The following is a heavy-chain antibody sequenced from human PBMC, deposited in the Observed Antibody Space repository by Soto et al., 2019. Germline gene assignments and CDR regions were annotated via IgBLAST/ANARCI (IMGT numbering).Heavy chain of an antibody. D-gene: IGHD1-26*01. Sequence: SLRLSCAASGLPFSASGMHWVRQAPGKGLEWVAKIWSDGSKEYYADSVKGRFTITRDNSKNMIFLQMDSLRAEDTAVYYCARDKGTTCLDTWGQGNMVTVSS. CDR2: IWSDGSKE. V-gene: IGHV3-33*01. CDR3: ARDKGTTCLDT. J-gene: IGHJ5*02. CDR1: GLPFSASG.